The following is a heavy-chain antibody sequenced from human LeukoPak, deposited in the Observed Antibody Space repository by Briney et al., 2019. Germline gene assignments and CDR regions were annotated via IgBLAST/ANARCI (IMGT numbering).Heavy chain of an antibody. CDR1: RFTFTSYA. V-gene: IGHV3-23*01. D-gene: IGHD2-2*01. J-gene: IGHJ6*02. CDR2: ISDSGGST. Sequence: GGSLRPSCAASRFTFTSYAMSWVRQAPGKGLEWVSAISDSGGSTYYADSVKGRFTISRDNSNNTLYLQMNSLRAEDTAVYYCAKHQLLFEYYYYGMDVWGQGTTVTVSS. CDR3: AKHQLLFEYYYYGMDV.